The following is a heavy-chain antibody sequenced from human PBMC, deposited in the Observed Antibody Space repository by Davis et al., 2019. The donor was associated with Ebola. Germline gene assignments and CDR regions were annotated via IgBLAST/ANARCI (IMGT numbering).Heavy chain of an antibody. D-gene: IGHD5-12*01. CDR1: GGSISSGGYS. J-gene: IGHJ3*02. V-gene: IGHV4-30-2*05. CDR2: IYHSGST. Sequence: MPSETLSLTCAVSGGSISSGGYSWSWIRQPPGKGLEWIGYIYHSGSTYYNPSLKSRVTISVDTSKNQFSLKLSSVTAADTAVYYCAREESGYEDNDAFDIWGQGTMVTVSS. CDR3: AREESGYEDNDAFDI.